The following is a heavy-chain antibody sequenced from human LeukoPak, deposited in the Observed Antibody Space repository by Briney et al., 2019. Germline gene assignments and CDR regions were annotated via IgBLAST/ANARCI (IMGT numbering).Heavy chain of an antibody. CDR3: ARDGVYFDL. J-gene: IGHJ2*01. D-gene: IGHD3-16*01. CDR1: GGSFSGYY. CDR2: INHSGST. V-gene: IGHV4-34*01. Sequence: SETLSLTCAVYGGSFSGYYWSWIRQPPGKGLEWIGEINHSGSTNYNPSLKSRVTISVDTSKNQFSLKLSSVTAADTAVYYCARDGVYFDLWGRGTLVTVSS.